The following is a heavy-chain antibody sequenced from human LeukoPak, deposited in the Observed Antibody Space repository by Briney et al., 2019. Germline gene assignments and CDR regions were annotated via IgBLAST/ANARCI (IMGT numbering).Heavy chain of an antibody. CDR1: GGSISSSSYY. J-gene: IGHJ4*02. V-gene: IGHV4-39*02. CDR2: IYYSGST. CDR3: ARDASVVPPDY. D-gene: IGHD2-2*01. Sequence: SETLSLTCTVSGGSISSSSYYWGWIRQPPGKGLGWIGSIYYSGSTYYNPSLKSRVTISVDTSKNQFSLKLSSVTAADTAVYCCARDASVVPPDYWGQGTLVTVSS.